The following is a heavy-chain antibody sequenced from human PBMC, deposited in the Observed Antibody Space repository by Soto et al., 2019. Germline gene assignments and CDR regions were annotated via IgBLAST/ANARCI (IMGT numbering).Heavy chain of an antibody. CDR1: GGTFSSYA. CDR3: EVVVVVAATLRSKGDYYYYGMDV. J-gene: IGHJ6*02. D-gene: IGHD2-15*01. Sequence: AVKFSCKASGGTFSSYAISWVRQAPGQGLERMGGIILIFGTANYAQKFQGRVTITADESTSTAYMELSSLRSEDTAVYYCEVVVVVAATLRSKGDYYYYGMDVWG. CDR2: IILIFGTA. V-gene: IGHV1-69*13.